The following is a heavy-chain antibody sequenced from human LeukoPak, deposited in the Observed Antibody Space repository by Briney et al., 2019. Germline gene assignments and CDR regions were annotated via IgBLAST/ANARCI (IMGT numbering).Heavy chain of an antibody. D-gene: IGHD3-9*01. J-gene: IGHJ3*02. CDR2: IYYSGST. CDR3: ARDLIGQDAFDI. Sequence: SETLSLTCTVSGGSISSSSYYWGWIRQPPGKGLEWIGSIYYSGSTYYNPSLKSRVTISVDTSKNQFSLKLSSVTAADTAVYYCARDLIGQDAFDIWGQGTMVTVSS. CDR1: GGSISSSSYY. V-gene: IGHV4-39*07.